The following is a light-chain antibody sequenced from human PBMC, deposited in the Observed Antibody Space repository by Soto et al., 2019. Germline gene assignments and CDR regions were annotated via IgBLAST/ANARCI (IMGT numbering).Light chain of an antibody. J-gene: IGKJ1*01. CDR1: QGISSY. V-gene: IGKV1-8*01. Sequence: AIRMTQSPSSFSASTGDRVTITCRASQGISSYLAWYQQKPGKAPKLLIYAASTLQSGVPSRFSGSGSGTDFTLTISCLQSEDFATYYCQQYYSYSVKFGQGTKVDIK. CDR3: QQYYSYSVK. CDR2: AAS.